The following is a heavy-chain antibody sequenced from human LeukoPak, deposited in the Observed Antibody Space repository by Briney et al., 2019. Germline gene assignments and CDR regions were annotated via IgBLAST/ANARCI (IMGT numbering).Heavy chain of an antibody. D-gene: IGHD3-10*02. CDR3: AELGITMIGGV. CDR2: ISGSGGST. J-gene: IGHJ6*04. CDR1: GFTFSNYA. V-gene: IGHV3-23*01. Sequence: GGSLRLSCAASGFTFSNYAMNWVRQAPGKGLEWVSAISGSGGSTYYADSVKGRFTISRDNSKNTLYLQMNSLRAEDTAVYYCAELGITMIGGVWGKGTTVTISS.